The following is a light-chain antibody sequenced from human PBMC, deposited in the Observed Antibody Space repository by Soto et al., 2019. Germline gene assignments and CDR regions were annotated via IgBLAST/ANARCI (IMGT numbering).Light chain of an antibody. CDR2: NVT. V-gene: IGLV2-14*03. J-gene: IGLJ2*01. Sequence: QSALTQPASVSGSLGQSITISCTGTSSDIGGYNYVSWYQHNPGEAPKLLIYNVTDRPPRASNTCSGSKSANTASLTISGLQAEDEAPYSCSSYSSSITQVGFGGGTKLTVL. CDR1: SSDIGGYNY. CDR3: SSYSSSITQVG.